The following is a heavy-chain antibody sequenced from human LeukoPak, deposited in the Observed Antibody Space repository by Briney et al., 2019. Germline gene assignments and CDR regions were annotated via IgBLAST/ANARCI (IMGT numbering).Heavy chain of an antibody. Sequence: ASVKVSCKASGYTFTGYYMHWVRQAPGQGLEWMGWINPNSGGTNYAQKCQGRVTMTRDTSISTAYMELSRLRSDDTAVYYCAAEYSSGWVDYWGQGTLVTVSS. CDR1: GYTFTGYY. V-gene: IGHV1-2*02. D-gene: IGHD6-19*01. CDR2: INPNSGGT. CDR3: AAEYSSGWVDY. J-gene: IGHJ4*02.